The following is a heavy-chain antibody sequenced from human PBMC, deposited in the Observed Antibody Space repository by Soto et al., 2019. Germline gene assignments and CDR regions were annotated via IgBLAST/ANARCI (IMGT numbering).Heavy chain of an antibody. CDR3: ARTIVATIYFHYYYYYMDV. Sequence: LPETLSLTCTVSGGSISSYYWSWIRQPPGKGLEWIGYIYYSGSTNYNPSLKSRVTISVDTSKNQFSLKLSSVTAADTAVYYCARTIVATIYFHYYYYYMDVWGKGTTVTVSS. V-gene: IGHV4-59*01. J-gene: IGHJ6*03. CDR2: IYYSGST. CDR1: GGSISSYY. D-gene: IGHD5-12*01.